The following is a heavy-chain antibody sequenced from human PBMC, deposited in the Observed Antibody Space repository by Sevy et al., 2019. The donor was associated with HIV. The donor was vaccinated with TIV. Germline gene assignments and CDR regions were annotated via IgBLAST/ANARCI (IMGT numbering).Heavy chain of an antibody. Sequence: GGSLRLSCAASGFTFDDYAMHWVRQAPGKGLEWVSGISWNSGSIGYADSEKGRFTISRDNAKNSLYLQMNSLRAEDTALYYCAKDSSSGPFDEEPLDYWGQGTLVTVSS. CDR1: GFTFDDYA. CDR2: ISWNSGSI. V-gene: IGHV3-9*01. CDR3: AKDSSSGPFDEEPLDY. D-gene: IGHD6-19*01. J-gene: IGHJ4*02.